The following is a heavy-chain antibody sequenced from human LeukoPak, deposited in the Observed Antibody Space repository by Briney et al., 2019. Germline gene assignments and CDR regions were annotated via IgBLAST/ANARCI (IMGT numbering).Heavy chain of an antibody. D-gene: IGHD3-9*01. V-gene: IGHV3-7*01. CDR1: GFTLSSYW. J-gene: IGHJ4*02. Sequence: GGSLRLSCAASGFTLSSYWMSWVRQAPGKGLEWAANIKQDGSEKYYVDSVKGRFTISRDNAKSSLYLQMDSLRAEDTAVYYCARTSGTGWSYWGQGTLVTVSS. CDR2: IKQDGSEK. CDR3: ARTSGTGWSY.